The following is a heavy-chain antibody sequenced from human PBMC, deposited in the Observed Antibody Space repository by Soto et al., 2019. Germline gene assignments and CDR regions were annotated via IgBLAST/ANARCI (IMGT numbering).Heavy chain of an antibody. Sequence: PSETLSLTCTVSGGSFSGFFWTWIRQPPGKGLEWIGEINHSGTTNYNSSLKSRVTISQDMSENQFSLSLTSLTVADTAVYYCVRGQWLPRGEYWGQGALVTVSS. J-gene: IGHJ4*02. D-gene: IGHD6-19*01. CDR1: GGSFSGFF. V-gene: IGHV4-34*01. CDR3: VRGQWLPRGEY. CDR2: INHSGTT.